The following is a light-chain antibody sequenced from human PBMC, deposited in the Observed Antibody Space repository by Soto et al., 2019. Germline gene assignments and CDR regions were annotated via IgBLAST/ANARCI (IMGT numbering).Light chain of an antibody. CDR3: NSYTSSSTYV. CDR2: DVN. CDR1: SSDVGGYSF. J-gene: IGLJ1*01. Sequence: QSALTQPASVSGSPGQSITISCTGTSSDVGGYSFVSWYQQLPGKAPKLVIYDVNNRHSGVSNRFSGSKSGNTASLTISGLQTEDEADYYCNSYTSSSTYVFGTGTKLTVL. V-gene: IGLV2-14*03.